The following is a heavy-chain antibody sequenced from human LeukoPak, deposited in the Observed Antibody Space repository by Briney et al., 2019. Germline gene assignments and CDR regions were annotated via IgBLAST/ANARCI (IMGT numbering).Heavy chain of an antibody. CDR3: AKDYPLWGGDRFDY. CDR1: GFTFSSYG. V-gene: IGHV3-33*06. CDR2: IWYDGSNK. J-gene: IGHJ4*02. D-gene: IGHD4-17*01. Sequence: PGGSLGLSCAASGFTFSSYGMHWVRQAPGKGLEWVAVIWYDGSNKYYADSVKGRFTISRDNSKNTLYLQMNSLRAEDTAVYYCAKDYPLWGGDRFDYWGQGTLVTVSS.